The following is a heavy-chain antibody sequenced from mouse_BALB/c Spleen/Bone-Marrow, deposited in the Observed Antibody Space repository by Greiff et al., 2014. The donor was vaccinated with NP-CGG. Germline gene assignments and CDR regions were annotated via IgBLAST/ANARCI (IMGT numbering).Heavy chain of an antibody. J-gene: IGHJ4*01. CDR2: IWAGGST. D-gene: IGHD1-1*01. CDR1: GFSLTSYG. V-gene: IGHV2-9*02. CDR3: ARDYYGSLYAMDY. Sequence: QVQLQQSGPGLVAPSQSLSITCTVSGFSLTSYGVHWVRQPPGKALEWLGVIWAGGSTNYNSALMSRLSISKDNSKSQVFLKMNSLQTDDTAMYYCARDYYGSLYAMDYWGQGTSVTVSS.